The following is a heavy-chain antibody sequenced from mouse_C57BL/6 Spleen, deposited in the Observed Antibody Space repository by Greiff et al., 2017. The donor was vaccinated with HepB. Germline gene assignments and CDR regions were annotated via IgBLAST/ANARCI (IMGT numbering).Heavy chain of an antibody. CDR1: GYTFTSYW. CDR3: ARDYSNPDY. V-gene: IGHV1-50*01. CDR2: IDPSDSYT. D-gene: IGHD2-5*01. J-gene: IGHJ2*01. Sequence: QVQLQQPGAELVKPGASVKLSCKASGYTFTSYWMQWVKQRPGQGLEWIGEIDPSDSYTNYNQKFKGKATLTVDTSSSTAYMQLSSLTSEESAVYYCARDYSNPDYWGQGTTLTVSS.